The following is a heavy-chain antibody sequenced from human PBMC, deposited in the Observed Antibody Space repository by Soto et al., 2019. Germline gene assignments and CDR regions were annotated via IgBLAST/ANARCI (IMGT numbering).Heavy chain of an antibody. Sequence: EVQLVESGGGLVKPGGSLRLSCAASGFTFSNAWMSWVRQAPGKGLEWVGRIKSKTNGGTTDYAAPVKGRFTISRDDSENTLYLQMNSLKTEDTAVYFCTTGWKRGMNSVLWGRGTLVTVSS. CDR2: IKSKTNGGTT. D-gene: IGHD1-26*01. CDR3: TTGWKRGMNSVL. CDR1: GFTFSNAW. J-gene: IGHJ2*01. V-gene: IGHV3-15*01.